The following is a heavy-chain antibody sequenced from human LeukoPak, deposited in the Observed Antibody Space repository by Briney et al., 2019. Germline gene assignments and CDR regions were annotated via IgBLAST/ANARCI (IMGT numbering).Heavy chain of an antibody. D-gene: IGHD3-10*01. V-gene: IGHV4-34*01. CDR3: ARGRDTDYFDY. Sequence: SETLSLTCAVYGGSFSGYYWSWIRQPPGKGLEWIGEINHSGSTNYNPSLKSRVTISVDTSENQFSLKLSSVTAADTAVYYCARGRDTDYFDYWGQGTLVTVSS. J-gene: IGHJ4*02. CDR1: GGSFSGYY. CDR2: INHSGST.